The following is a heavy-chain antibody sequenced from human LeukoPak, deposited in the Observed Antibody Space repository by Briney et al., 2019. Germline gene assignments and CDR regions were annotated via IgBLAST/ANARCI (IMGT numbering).Heavy chain of an antibody. Sequence: TGGSLRLSCAASGFTFSSYGMSWVRQAPGKGLEWVSTISAISGSTYFADSVKGRFTISRDNAKNSLYLQMNSLRAEDTAVYYCARVRRWDMTTGSDWNAFDIWGQGTMVTVSS. CDR3: ARVRRWDMTTGSDWNAFDI. CDR1: GFTFSSYG. V-gene: IGHV3-23*01. J-gene: IGHJ3*02. CDR2: ISAISGST. D-gene: IGHD4-17*01.